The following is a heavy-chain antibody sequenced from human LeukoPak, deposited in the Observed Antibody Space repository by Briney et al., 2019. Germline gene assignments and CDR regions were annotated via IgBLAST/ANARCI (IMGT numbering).Heavy chain of an antibody. CDR2: IYTSGST. D-gene: IGHD1-26*01. CDR1: GGSISIYY. Sequence: SETLSLTCSVSGGSISIYYWSWIRQPAGKGLEWIGRIYTSGSTNYNPSLKSRVTMSVDTSKNQFSLKLSSVTAADTAVYYCARERNSGSYLDAFDIWGQGTMVTVSS. CDR3: ARERNSGSYLDAFDI. J-gene: IGHJ3*02. V-gene: IGHV4-4*07.